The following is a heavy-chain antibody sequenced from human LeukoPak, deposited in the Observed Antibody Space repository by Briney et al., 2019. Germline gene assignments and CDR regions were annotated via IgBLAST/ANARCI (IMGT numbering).Heavy chain of an antibody. D-gene: IGHD4-11*01. V-gene: IGHV1-18*01. J-gene: IGHJ6*03. CDR2: ISAYNGNT. Sequence: GASVKVSCKASGYTFTSYGISWVRQAPGQGLEWMGWISAYNGNTNYAQKLQGRVTMTTDTSTSTAYMELRSLRSGDTAVYYCARDRSYSNYYYYYYMDVWGKGTTVTVSS. CDR1: GYTFTSYG. CDR3: ARDRSYSNYYYYYYMDV.